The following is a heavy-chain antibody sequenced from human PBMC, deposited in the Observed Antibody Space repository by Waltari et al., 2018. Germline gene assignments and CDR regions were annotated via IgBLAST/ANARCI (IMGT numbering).Heavy chain of an antibody. Sequence: QGRLVESGGGVVQPGRSLTLSCEVSGLSVSSYAMHWVRQAPGKGLEWVAVISFDGNYIYFADSVKGRFTITRDNSKSTLYLQMNSLTPEDTAIYYCTRDGHSYFYGSWSDYWGQGALVTVSS. J-gene: IGHJ4*02. V-gene: IGHV3-30*17. CDR1: GLSVSSYA. CDR2: ISFDGNYI. CDR3: TRDGHSYFYGSWSDY. D-gene: IGHD3-10*01.